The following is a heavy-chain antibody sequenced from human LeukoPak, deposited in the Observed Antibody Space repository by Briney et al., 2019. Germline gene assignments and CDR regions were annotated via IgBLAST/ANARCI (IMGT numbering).Heavy chain of an antibody. V-gene: IGHV3-23*01. Sequence: PGGSLRLSCAASGFTFATYAMTWVRQAPGKGLEWVSAISGSGASTYYADSVKGRFTISRDNSKNTMYLQMYSLRAEDTAVYYCAKSRYSSGWFDYWGQGTLVTVSS. J-gene: IGHJ5*01. CDR1: GFTFATYA. CDR2: ISGSGAST. D-gene: IGHD6-25*01. CDR3: AKSRYSSGWFDY.